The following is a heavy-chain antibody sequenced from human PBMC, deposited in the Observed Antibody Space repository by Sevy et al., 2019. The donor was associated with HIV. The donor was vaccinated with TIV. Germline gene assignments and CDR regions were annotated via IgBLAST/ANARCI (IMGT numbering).Heavy chain of an antibody. V-gene: IGHV3-64D*06. CDR1: GFTFSSYA. J-gene: IGHJ5*02. D-gene: IGHD3-10*01. CDR3: LKDQENNYYYGSGTYFDP. CDR2: ISTNGNSA. Sequence: GGSLRLSCSASGFTFSSYALYWVRQAPGKKMEYVSVISTNGNSAYYADSVKGRFTISRDNSKNTLYLQMRSLRPEDTAIYYCLKDQENNYYYGSGTYFDPWGQGTLVTVSS.